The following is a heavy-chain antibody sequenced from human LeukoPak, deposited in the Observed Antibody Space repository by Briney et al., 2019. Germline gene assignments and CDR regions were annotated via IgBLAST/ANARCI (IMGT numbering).Heavy chain of an antibody. D-gene: IGHD6-19*01. CDR3: ARGGDSGWTKVFDY. V-gene: IGHV6-1*01. CDR2: TYYRSKWYN. J-gene: IGHJ4*02. Sequence: SQTLSLTCAISGDSVSSNSAAWNRIRQSPSRGLEWLGRTYYRSKWYNEYAVSVKSRITINPDTSKNQFSLQLNSVAPEDTAVYYCARGGDSGWTKVFDYWGQGTLVTVSS. CDR1: GDSVSSNSAA.